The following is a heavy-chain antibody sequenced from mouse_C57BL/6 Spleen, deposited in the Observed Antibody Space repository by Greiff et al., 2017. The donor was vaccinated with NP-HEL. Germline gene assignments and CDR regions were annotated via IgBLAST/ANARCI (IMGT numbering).Heavy chain of an antibody. V-gene: IGHV1-55*01. CDR1: GYTFTSYW. J-gene: IGHJ2*01. CDR3: SRVPDYGSSSYYFDY. D-gene: IGHD1-1*01. Sequence: VQLQQPGAELVKPGASVKMSCKASGYTFTSYWITWVKQRPGQGLEWIGDIYPGSGSTNYNEKFKSKATLTVDTSSSTAYMQLSSLTSADSAFYYCSRVPDYGSSSYYFDYWGQGTTLTVSS. CDR2: IYPGSGST.